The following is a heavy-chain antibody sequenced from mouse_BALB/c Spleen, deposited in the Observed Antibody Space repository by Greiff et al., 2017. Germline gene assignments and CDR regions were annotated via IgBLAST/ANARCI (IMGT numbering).Heavy chain of an antibody. CDR3: ARSLLYYYAMDY. V-gene: IGHV1-82*01. CDR1: GYAFSSSW. J-gene: IGHJ4*01. D-gene: IGHD6-1*01. Sequence: QVQLKESGPELVKPGASVKISCKASGYAFSSSWMNWVKQRPGQGLEWIGRIYPGDGDTNYNGKFKGKATLTADKSSSTAYMQLSSLTSVDSAVYFCARSLLYYYAMDYWGQGTSVTVSS. CDR2: IYPGDGDT.